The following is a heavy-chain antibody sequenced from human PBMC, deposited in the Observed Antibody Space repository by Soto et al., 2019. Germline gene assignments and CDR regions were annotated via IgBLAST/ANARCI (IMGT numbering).Heavy chain of an antibody. CDR1: GGSISSYY. CDR2: IYYSGST. Sequence: SETLSLTCTVSGGSISSYYWSWIRQPPGKGLEWIGYIYYSGSTNYNPSVKGRFTISRDNSKNTLYLQMNSLRAEDTAVYYCAKGFGNYWAFDYWGQGTLVTVSS. V-gene: IGHV4-59*01. J-gene: IGHJ4*02. D-gene: IGHD1-26*01. CDR3: AKGFGNYWAFDY.